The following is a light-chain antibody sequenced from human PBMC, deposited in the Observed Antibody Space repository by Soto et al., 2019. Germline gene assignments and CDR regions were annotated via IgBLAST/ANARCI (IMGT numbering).Light chain of an antibody. CDR1: QSVSNR. J-gene: IGKJ1*01. CDR2: DAI. V-gene: IGKV3-15*01. CDR3: QQYYNWPPLT. Sequence: EIVMTQSPATLSVSPGERATLSCRASQSVSNRLAWYQQKPGQGPRLLIYDAIIRATDIPARFSGSVSGREFTLTVSSLQSEDSAIDYCQQYYNWPPLTFGQGTKVEI.